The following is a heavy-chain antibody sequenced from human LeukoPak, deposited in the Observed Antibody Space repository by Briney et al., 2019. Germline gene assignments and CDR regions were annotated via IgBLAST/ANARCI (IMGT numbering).Heavy chain of an antibody. Sequence: GASVKVSCKASGYTFTSYYMHWVRQAPGQGLEWMGIINPSGGSTSYDQKFQGRVTMTRDTSTSTVYMELSSLRSEDTAVYYCARVNTAMGMDDAFDIWGQGTMVTVSS. V-gene: IGHV1-46*01. CDR2: INPSGGST. J-gene: IGHJ3*02. D-gene: IGHD5-18*01. CDR3: ARVNTAMGMDDAFDI. CDR1: GYTFTSYY.